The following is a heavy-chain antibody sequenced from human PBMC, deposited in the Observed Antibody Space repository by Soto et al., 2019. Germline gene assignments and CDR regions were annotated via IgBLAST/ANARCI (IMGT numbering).Heavy chain of an antibody. CDR3: ARVWRHCGGDCFGDY. D-gene: IGHD2-21*02. J-gene: IGHJ4*02. CDR2: ISSSSSYI. V-gene: IGHV3-21*01. CDR1: GFTFSSYS. Sequence: EVQLVESGGGLVKPGGSLRLSCAASGFTFSSYSMNWVRQAPGKGLEWVSTISSSSSYIYYADSVKGRFTISRDNAKNSLYLQMNSLRAEDTAVYYCARVWRHCGGDCFGDYWGQGTLVTVSS.